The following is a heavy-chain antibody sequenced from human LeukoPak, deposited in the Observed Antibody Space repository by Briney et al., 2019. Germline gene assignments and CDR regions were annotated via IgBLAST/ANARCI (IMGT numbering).Heavy chain of an antibody. V-gene: IGHV3-30-3*01. CDR2: ISYDGSNK. CDR3: ARVSELLPFDY. J-gene: IGHJ4*02. CDR1: GFTFSSYA. D-gene: IGHD1-26*01. Sequence: PGGSLRLSCAASGFTFSSYAMHWVRQAPGKGLEWVAVISYDGSNKYYADSVKGRLTISRDNSKNTLYLQMNSLRAEDTAVYYCARVSELLPFDYWGQGTLVTVSS.